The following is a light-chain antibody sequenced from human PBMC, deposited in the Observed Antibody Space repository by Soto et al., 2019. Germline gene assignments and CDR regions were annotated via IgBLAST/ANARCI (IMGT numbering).Light chain of an antibody. CDR3: QQLNSFPIP. V-gene: IGKV1-9*01. CDR1: QGISSF. Sequence: IPLTQSPSSLSASVGDRVTITCRASQGISSFLAWYQQKPGKAPKLLIYGASTLQSGVPSRFSGSGSGTDLTLTIGSLQPEDFATYYCQQLNSFPIPFGPGTKVDIK. CDR2: GAS. J-gene: IGKJ3*01.